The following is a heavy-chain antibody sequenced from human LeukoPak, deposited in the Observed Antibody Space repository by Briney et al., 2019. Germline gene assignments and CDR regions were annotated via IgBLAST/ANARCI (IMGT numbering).Heavy chain of an antibody. Sequence: GGSLRLSCAASGFTFSSYAMSWVRQAPGKGLEWVSAISGSGGSTYYADSVKGRFTISRDNSKNTLYLQMNSLRAEDTAVYYRAKDRESYYDSSGLSDYWGQGTLVTVSS. CDR3: AKDRESYYDSSGLSDY. D-gene: IGHD3-22*01. V-gene: IGHV3-23*01. J-gene: IGHJ4*02. CDR2: ISGSGGST. CDR1: GFTFSSYA.